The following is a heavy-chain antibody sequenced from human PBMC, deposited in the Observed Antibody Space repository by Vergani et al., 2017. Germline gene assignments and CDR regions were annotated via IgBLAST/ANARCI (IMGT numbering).Heavy chain of an antibody. D-gene: IGHD3-3*01. J-gene: IGHJ6*03. V-gene: IGHV4-59*01. Sequence: QVQLQESGPGLVKPSETLSLTCTVSGGSISSYYWSWIRQPPGKGLEWIGYIYYSGSTNYNPSLKSRVTIAVDTSKNQFSLKLSSVTAADTAVYYCAGHTGQNYDVWSGYCYYYYYMDVWGKGTTVTVSS. CDR1: GGSISSYY. CDR2: IYYSGST. CDR3: AGHTGQNYDVWSGYCYYYYYMDV.